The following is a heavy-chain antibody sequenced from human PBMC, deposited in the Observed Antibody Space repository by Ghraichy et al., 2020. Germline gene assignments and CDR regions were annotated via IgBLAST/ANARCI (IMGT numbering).Heavy chain of an antibody. CDR2: VNVNGDGT. CDR1: GFTFTSYA. CDR3: VKKKPGEGAELWFDP. Sequence: GGSLRLSCAASGFTFTSYAMFWVRQAPGKGLAWISSVNVNGDGTVYSDSVKGRFIISRDHSRNTLYLQMNSLRAEDTAVYYCVKKKPGEGAELWFDPWGQGTLVTVSS. D-gene: IGHD1-26*01. J-gene: IGHJ5*02. V-gene: IGHV3-23*01.